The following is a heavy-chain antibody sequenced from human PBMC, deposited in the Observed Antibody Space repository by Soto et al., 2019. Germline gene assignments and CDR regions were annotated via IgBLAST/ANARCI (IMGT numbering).Heavy chain of an antibody. CDR3: ARERLAAAGSNWFDP. CDR1: GFTFSSYA. CDR2: ISYDGSNK. V-gene: IGHV3-30-3*01. J-gene: IGHJ5*02. D-gene: IGHD6-13*01. Sequence: QVQLVESGGGVVQPGRSLRLSCAASGFTFSSYAMHWVRQAPGKGLEWVAVISYDGSNKYYADSVKGRFTISRDNSKNTLYLQMNSLRAEDTAVYYCARERLAAAGSNWFDPWCQGTLVTVSS.